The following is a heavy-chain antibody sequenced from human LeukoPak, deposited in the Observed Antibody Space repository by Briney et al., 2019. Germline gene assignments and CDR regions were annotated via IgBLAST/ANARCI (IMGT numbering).Heavy chain of an antibody. Sequence: GGSLRLSCAASGSTFSCYAVLWVRQAPGKGLEWVAFIQYDGRNKCCADSAKGRFTVSRDNSKNTLYLQMNSLRVEDTAIYYCAKDKNDSGDYSSMDVWGKGTTVTVSS. CDR1: GSTFSCYA. CDR3: AKDKNDSGDYSSMDV. J-gene: IGHJ6*03. V-gene: IGHV3-30*02. D-gene: IGHD4-17*01. CDR2: IQYDGRNK.